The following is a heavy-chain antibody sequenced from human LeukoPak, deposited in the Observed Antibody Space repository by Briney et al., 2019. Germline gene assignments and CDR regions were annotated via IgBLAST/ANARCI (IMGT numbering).Heavy chain of an antibody. Sequence: PSETLSLTCTVSGGSMSSCYWTWIRQPAGKGREWIGRISTSGTTNYNPSLKSRVIMSAATSRNQFSLSLRSVTAADTAVYYCAKRYCSSTCYDDRGAFDYWGQGTLVTVSS. CDR1: GGSMSSCY. J-gene: IGHJ4*02. CDR2: ISTSGTT. D-gene: IGHD2-2*01. V-gene: IGHV4-4*07. CDR3: AKRYCSSTCYDDRGAFDY.